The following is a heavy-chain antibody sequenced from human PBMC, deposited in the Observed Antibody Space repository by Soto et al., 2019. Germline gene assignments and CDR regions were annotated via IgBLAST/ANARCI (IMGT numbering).Heavy chain of an antibody. CDR3: AKDSGRDLADRTSIFGVVTPYYYYYGMDV. CDR1: GFTFSSYA. Sequence: PGGSLRLSCAASGFTFSSYAMSWVRQAPGKGLEWVSAISGSGGSTYYADSVKGRFTISRDNSKNTLYLQMNSLRAEDTAVYYCAKDSGRDLADRTSIFGVVTPYYYYYGMDVWGQGTTVTVSS. CDR2: ISGSGGST. J-gene: IGHJ6*02. D-gene: IGHD3-3*01. V-gene: IGHV3-23*01.